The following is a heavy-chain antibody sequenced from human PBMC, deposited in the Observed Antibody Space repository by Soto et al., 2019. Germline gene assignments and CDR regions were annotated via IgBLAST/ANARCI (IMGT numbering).Heavy chain of an antibody. V-gene: IGHV3-9*01. D-gene: IGHD6-13*01. CDR2: ISWNSGSI. J-gene: IGHJ4*02. CDR1: GFTFDDYA. Sequence: EVQLVESGGGLVQPGRSLRLSCAASGFTFDDYAMHWVRQAPGKGLEWVSGISWNSGSIGYADSVKGRFTISRDNAKTSLYLQRTSLRAKETALYYCQKGIAAAGKLAYFDYWGQGTLVPVSS. CDR3: QKGIAAAGKLAYFDY.